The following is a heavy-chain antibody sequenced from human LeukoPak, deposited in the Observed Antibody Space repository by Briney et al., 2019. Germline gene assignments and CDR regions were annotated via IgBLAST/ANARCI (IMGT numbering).Heavy chain of an antibody. CDR1: GYSFTSYW. V-gene: IGHV5-51*01. J-gene: IGHJ4*02. D-gene: IGHD6-13*01. CDR3: ASSKSSSWYPFYFDY. CDR2: IYPGDSDT. Sequence: GESLKISCKGSGYSFTSYWIGWVRQMPGKGLEWMGIIYPGDSDTRYSPSFQGQVTISADKSFSTAYLQWRSLKASDTAIYYCASSKSSSWYPFYFDYWGQGTLVTVSS.